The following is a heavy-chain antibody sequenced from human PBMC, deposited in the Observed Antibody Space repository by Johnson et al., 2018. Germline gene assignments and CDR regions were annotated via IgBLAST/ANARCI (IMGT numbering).Heavy chain of an antibody. Sequence: EVQLVETGGGLVQPGGSLRLSCAASGFTFSNYWMHWVRQAPGEGLVWVSRINSDETNTTYADYVKGRFTISRDNAKNTLYLQMNSLRGEDTAVYYCAREGGGYPVDVWGKGTTVTVSA. D-gene: IGHD1-1*01. J-gene: IGHJ6*04. CDR2: INSDETNT. CDR1: GFTFSNYW. CDR3: AREGGGYPVDV. V-gene: IGHV3-74*03.